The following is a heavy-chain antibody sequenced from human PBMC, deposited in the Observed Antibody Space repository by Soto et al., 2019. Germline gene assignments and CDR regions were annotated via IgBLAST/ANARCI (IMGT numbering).Heavy chain of an antibody. CDR1: GFSFSGFA. V-gene: IGHV3-23*01. CDR3: AKDMVSLIASGGQQFDY. J-gene: IGHJ4*02. CDR2: ISGGGSYT. Sequence: GGSLRLSCSASGFSFSGFAMSWVRQAPGKGLEWVSAISGGGSYTYYADSVKGRFSISRDNSKNTLYVQMNSLRVEDTAVYYCAKDMVSLIASGGQQFDYWGQGVLVTVSS. D-gene: IGHD2-8*01.